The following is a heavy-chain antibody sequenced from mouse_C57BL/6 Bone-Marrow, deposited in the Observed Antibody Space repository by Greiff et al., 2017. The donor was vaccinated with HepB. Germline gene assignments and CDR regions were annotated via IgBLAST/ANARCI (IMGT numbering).Heavy chain of an antibody. Sequence: VQLQQSGPELVKPGASVKISCKASGYTFTDYYMNWVKQSHGQSLEWIGDINPNNGGTSYNQKFKGKATLTVDKSSSTAYMELRSLTSEDSAVYYCAREDYYGSRFYAMDYWGQGTSVTVSS. CDR3: AREDYYGSRFYAMDY. CDR2: INPNNGGT. V-gene: IGHV1-26*01. CDR1: GYTFTDYY. D-gene: IGHD1-1*01. J-gene: IGHJ4*01.